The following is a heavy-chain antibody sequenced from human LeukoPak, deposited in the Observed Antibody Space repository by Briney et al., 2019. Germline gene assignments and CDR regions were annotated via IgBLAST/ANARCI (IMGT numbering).Heavy chain of an antibody. D-gene: IGHD6-19*01. CDR3: AKAGGWTNYFDY. Sequence: GGSLRLSCAASGFTFNRNAISWVRQAPGKGLEWVSAISAGGGSTYYADSVKGRFTISRDNSKNTLYLQLNSLRAEDTAVYYCAKAGGWTNYFDYWGQGTLVTVSS. J-gene: IGHJ4*02. V-gene: IGHV3-23*01. CDR2: ISAGGGST. CDR1: GFTFNRNA.